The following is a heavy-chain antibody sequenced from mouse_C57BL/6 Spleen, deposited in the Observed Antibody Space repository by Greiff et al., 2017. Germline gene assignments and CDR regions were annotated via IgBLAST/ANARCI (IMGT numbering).Heavy chain of an antibody. CDR1: GFTFSSYG. J-gene: IGHJ4*01. CDR3: ASSGIITTVVATEDAMDY. CDR2: ISSGGSYT. V-gene: IGHV5-6*01. D-gene: IGHD1-1*01. Sequence: EVNVVESGGDLVKPGGSLKLSCAASGFTFSSYGMSWVRQTPDKRLEWVATISSGGSYTYSPDSVKGRFTISRDNAKNTLYLQMSMLKSEDTAMYYCASSGIITTVVATEDAMDYWGQGTSVTVSS.